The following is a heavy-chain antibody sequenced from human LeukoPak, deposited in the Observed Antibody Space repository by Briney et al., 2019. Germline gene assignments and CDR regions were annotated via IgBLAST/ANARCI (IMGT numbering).Heavy chain of an antibody. CDR1: GFTFSDYY. CDR2: ISSSGSTI. CDR3: AREEMATTNLDY. Sequence: GSLRLSCAASGFTFSDYYMNWIRQAPGKGLEWVSYISSSGSTIYYADSVKGRFTISRDNAKNSLYLQMNSLRAEDTAVYYCAREEMATTNLDYWGQGTLVTVSS. J-gene: IGHJ4*02. V-gene: IGHV3-11*01. D-gene: IGHD5-24*01.